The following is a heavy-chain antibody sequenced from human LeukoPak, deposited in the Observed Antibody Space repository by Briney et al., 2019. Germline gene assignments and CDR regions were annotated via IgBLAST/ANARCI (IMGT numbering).Heavy chain of an antibody. V-gene: IGHV4-59*08. CDR3: ARGASWLIGN. D-gene: IGHD2-2*01. Sequence: SETLSLTCTVSGGSISNYYWSWVRQPPGKGLEWIGFIYYSGSTNYNPSLKSRVTISVDTSKNQFSLKLSSVTAADTAVYFCARGASWLIGNWGGGTLVTVSS. J-gene: IGHJ4*02. CDR2: IYYSGST. CDR1: GGSISNYY.